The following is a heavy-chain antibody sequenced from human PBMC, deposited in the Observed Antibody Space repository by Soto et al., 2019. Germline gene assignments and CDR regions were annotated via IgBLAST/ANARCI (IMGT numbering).Heavy chain of an antibody. D-gene: IGHD3-10*01. J-gene: IGHJ4*02. V-gene: IGHV3-23*01. Sequence: VQLLESGGGLVQPGGSLRLSCAASGFTFSSYAMSWVRQAPGKGLEWVSAISGSGGSTYYADSVKGRFTISRDNSKNTLYLQMNSLRAEDTAVYYCAKGSMVRGVIIIAVFDYWGQGTLVTVSS. CDR3: AKGSMVRGVIIIAVFDY. CDR2: ISGSGGST. CDR1: GFTFSSYA.